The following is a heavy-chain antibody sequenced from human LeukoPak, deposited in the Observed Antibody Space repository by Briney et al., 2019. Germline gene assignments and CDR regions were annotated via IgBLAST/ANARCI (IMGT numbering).Heavy chain of an antibody. CDR2: ISSTGSSI. Sequence: GGSLRLSCAASGFTFSYYTMSWVRQAPGEGLEWVSSISSTGSSIYYADSVKGRFTISRDNAKNSLYLQMSSLRVEDTAVYYCARDDVAWNDVHWFDPWGQGTLVTVSS. CDR3: ARDDVAWNDVHWFDP. J-gene: IGHJ5*02. D-gene: IGHD1-1*01. CDR1: GFTFSYYT. V-gene: IGHV3-21*01.